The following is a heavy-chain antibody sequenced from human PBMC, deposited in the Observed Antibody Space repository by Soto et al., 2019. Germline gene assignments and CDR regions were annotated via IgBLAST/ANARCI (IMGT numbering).Heavy chain of an antibody. D-gene: IGHD6-19*01. CDR1: GGSISSGRSY. CDR2: ISHSGST. CDR3: ARANHGQWLAY. V-gene: IGHV4-31*03. Sequence: QVQLQESGPGLVKPSQTLSLTCTVSGGSISSGRSYWTWIRQHPGKGLEWIGYISHSGSTYYNPSLKSRITLAADTSKNQGARKVSSVTAADTAVYDCARANHGQWLAYWGQGTLVTLSS. J-gene: IGHJ4*02.